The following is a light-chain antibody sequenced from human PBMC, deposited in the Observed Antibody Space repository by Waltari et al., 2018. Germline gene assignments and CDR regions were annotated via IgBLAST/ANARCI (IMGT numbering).Light chain of an antibody. CDR2: DVS. CDR3: SSYTSSSTLI. CDR1: SSDVGGYNY. Sequence: QSALTQPASVSGSPGQSITISCTGTSSDVGGYNYVSWYQQHPGKAPRLMIYDVSNRPSAVSKRFSGAKSRTTASLTISGLQADDEADYHCSSYTSSSTLIFGGGTKLTV. V-gene: IGLV2-14*03. J-gene: IGLJ2*01.